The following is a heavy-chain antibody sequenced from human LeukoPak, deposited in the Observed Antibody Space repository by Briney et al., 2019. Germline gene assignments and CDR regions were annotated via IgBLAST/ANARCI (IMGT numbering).Heavy chain of an antibody. V-gene: IGHV3-21*01. Sequence: GGSLRLSCAASGFSFSSSSMNWVRQAPGKGLEWVSSISSSSSYIYYADSVKGRFTISRDNAKNSLYLQMNSLRAEDTALYYCARDWDSRGRSYGYWDYWGQGTLVTVSS. D-gene: IGHD5-18*01. CDR3: ARDWDSRGRSYGYWDY. J-gene: IGHJ4*02. CDR1: GFSFSSSS. CDR2: ISSSSSYI.